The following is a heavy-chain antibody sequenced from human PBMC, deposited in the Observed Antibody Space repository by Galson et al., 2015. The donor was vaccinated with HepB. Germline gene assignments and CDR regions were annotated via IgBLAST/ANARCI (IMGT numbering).Heavy chain of an antibody. Sequence: SLRLSCAASGFTFSDYYMSWIRQAPGKGLEWVSYISSSSSYTNYADSVKGRFTISRDNAKNSLYLQMQSLRAEDTAVYYCARAGGDSSWSIQHWGQGTLVTVSS. CDR2: ISSSSSYT. D-gene: IGHD6-13*01. CDR1: GFTFSDYY. V-gene: IGHV3-11*05. CDR3: ARAGGDSSWSIQH. J-gene: IGHJ1*01.